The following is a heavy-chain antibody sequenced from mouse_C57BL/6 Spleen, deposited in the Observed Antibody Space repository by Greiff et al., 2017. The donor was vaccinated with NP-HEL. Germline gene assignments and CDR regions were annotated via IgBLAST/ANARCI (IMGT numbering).Heavy chain of an antibody. V-gene: IGHV1-64*01. D-gene: IGHD3-2*02. CDR1: GYTFTSYW. J-gene: IGHJ2*01. CDR2: IHPNSGST. Sequence: QVQLKQPGAELVKPGASVKLSCKASGYTFTSYWMPWVKQRPGQGLEWIGMIHPNSGSTNYNEKFKSKATLTVDKSSSTAYMQLSSLTSEDSAVYYCARPLTAQATGYFDYWGQGTTLTVSS. CDR3: ARPLTAQATGYFDY.